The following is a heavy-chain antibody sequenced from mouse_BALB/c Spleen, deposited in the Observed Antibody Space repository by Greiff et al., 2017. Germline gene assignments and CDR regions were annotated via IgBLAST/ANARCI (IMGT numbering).Heavy chain of an antibody. CDR2: IDPANGNT. J-gene: IGHJ4*01. CDR1: GFNIKDTY. CDR3: APWLGYAMDY. V-gene: IGHV14-3*02. Sequence: EVQLQQSGAELVRSGASVKLSCTASGFNIKDTYMHWVKQRPEQGLEWIGRIDPANGNTKYDPKFQGKATITADTSSNTAYLQLSSLTSEDTAVYYCAPWLGYAMDYWGQGTSVTVSS. D-gene: IGHD2-2*01.